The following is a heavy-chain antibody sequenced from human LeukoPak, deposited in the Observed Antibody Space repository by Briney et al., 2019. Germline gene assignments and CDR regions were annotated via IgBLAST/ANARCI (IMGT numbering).Heavy chain of an antibody. D-gene: IGHD6-13*01. CDR2: INPNSGGT. V-gene: IGHV1-2*04. J-gene: IGHJ4*02. CDR1: GYTFTGYY. Sequence: PEASVRVSCKASGYTFTGYYMHWVRQAPGQGLEWMGWINPNSGGTNYAQKFQGWVTMTRDTSISTAYMELSRLRSDDTAVYYCARELRIAAAGTPLDYWGQGTLVTVSS. CDR3: ARELRIAAAGTPLDY.